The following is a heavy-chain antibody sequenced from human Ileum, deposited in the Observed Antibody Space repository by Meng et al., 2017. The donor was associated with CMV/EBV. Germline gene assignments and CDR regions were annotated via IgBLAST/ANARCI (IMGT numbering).Heavy chain of an antibody. D-gene: IGHD1-26*01. CDR3: ATEGNSGSLDY. J-gene: IGHJ4*02. Sequence: ASVKACKASGYTFADYYMHWVRQAPGQGLEWMGRINPSGGSTNYAQKFQGRVTMTRDTSTTTVYMELSSLRSEDTAVYYCATEGNSGSLDYWGQGTLVTVSS. CDR2: INPSGGST. V-gene: IGHV1-46*01. CDR1: GYTFADYY.